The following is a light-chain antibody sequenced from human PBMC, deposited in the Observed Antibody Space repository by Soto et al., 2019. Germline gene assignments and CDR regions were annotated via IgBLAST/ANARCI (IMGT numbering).Light chain of an antibody. J-gene: IGKJ2*01. CDR2: GAS. CDR1: QSVSSD. CDR3: HQCRIWPYP. Sequence: ETVMTQSPGTLSVSVGDRVTLSCRASQSVSSDLAWYQQKSGQAPRLLVFGASTRPTGIPARFSGSGTGTEFTLTICVLQSADVAVWYCHQCRIWPYPFGQGTQLEIK. V-gene: IGKV3-15*01.